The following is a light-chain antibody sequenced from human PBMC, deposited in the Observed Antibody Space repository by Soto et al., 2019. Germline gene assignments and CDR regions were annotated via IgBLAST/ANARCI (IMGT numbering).Light chain of an antibody. CDR1: SSDVGGYNY. CDR3: SSYTSSSTLAI. J-gene: IGLJ2*01. V-gene: IGLV2-14*01. Sequence: QSALTQPASVSGSPGQSITISCTGTSSDVGGYNYVSWYQQHPGKAPKLMIYEVSNRPSGVSNRFSGSKSGNTASLTISGLQAEDEADYYCSSYTSSSTLAIFGGGPKLTVL. CDR2: EVS.